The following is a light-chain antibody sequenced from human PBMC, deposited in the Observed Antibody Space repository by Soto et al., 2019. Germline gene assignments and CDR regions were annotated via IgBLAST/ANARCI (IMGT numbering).Light chain of an antibody. V-gene: IGKV1-8*01. CDR1: QGISSY. J-gene: IGKJ5*01. CDR2: AAS. CDR3: QQYYSYPRVT. Sequence: AIQMTQSPSSLSASTGDRVTITCRASQGISSYLAWYQQKPGKAPKLLIYAASTLQSGVPSRFSGSGSGTDFTLTISCLQSEDFATYYCQQYYSYPRVTFGQGTRLEIK.